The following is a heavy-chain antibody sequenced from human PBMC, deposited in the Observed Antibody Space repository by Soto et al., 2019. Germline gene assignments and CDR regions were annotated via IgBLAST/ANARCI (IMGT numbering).Heavy chain of an antibody. CDR1: GFTFSSYA. CDR2: ISGSGGST. V-gene: IGHV3-23*01. J-gene: IGHJ6*02. D-gene: IGHD1-7*01. Sequence: QTGGSLRLSCAASGFTFSSYAMSWVRQAPGKGLEWVSAISGSGGSTYYADSVKGRFTISRDNSKNTLYLQMNSLRAEDTAVYYCAKGAGTTKGASYYYYYGMDVWGQGTTVTVSS. CDR3: AKGAGTTKGASYYYYYGMDV.